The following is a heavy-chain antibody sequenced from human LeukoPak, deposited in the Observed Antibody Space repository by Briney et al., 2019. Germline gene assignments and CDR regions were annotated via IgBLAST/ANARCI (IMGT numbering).Heavy chain of an antibody. D-gene: IGHD4-17*01. CDR1: GYTFTSYG. J-gene: IGHJ6*02. CDR2: ISAYNGNT. CDR3: AREFTVTTGYGMDV. Sequence: GVSVKVSCKASGYTFTSYGISWVRQAPGQGLEWMGWISAYNGNTYYAQRLQGRVTMTTDTSTSTAYMELRSLRSDDTAAYYCAREFTVTTGYGMDVWGQGTTVTVSS. V-gene: IGHV1-18*01.